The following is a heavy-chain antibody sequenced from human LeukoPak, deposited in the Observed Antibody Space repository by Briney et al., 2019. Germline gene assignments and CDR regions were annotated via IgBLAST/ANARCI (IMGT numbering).Heavy chain of an antibody. D-gene: IGHD6-13*01. Sequence: ASVKVSCKASGYTFTGYHMHWVRQAPGQGLEWMGWINPNSGGTNYAQKFQGRVTMTRDTSISTAYMELSRLRSDDTAVYYCARVAAAGTGDFDYWGQGTLVTVSS. CDR1: GYTFTGYH. CDR2: INPNSGGT. CDR3: ARVAAAGTGDFDY. J-gene: IGHJ4*02. V-gene: IGHV1-2*02.